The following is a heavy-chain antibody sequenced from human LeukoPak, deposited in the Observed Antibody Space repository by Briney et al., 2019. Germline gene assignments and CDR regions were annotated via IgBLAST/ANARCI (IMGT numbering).Heavy chain of an antibody. CDR1: GFTVDSNY. V-gene: IGHV3-53*01. D-gene: IGHD3-22*01. CDR3: ARGDDSGYYDYFDY. CDR2: IYTGGNT. J-gene: IGHJ4*02. Sequence: GGSLSLSCAASGFTVDSNYLSWVRQAPGKGLEWVSTIYTGGNTYYAASVKGRFAISRDFSKNTVFLHMNSLRAEDTAMYYCARGDDSGYYDYFDYWGQGAVVTVSS.